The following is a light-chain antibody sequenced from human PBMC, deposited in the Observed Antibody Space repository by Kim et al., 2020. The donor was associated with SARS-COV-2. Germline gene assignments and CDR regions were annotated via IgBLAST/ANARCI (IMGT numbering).Light chain of an antibody. J-gene: IGKJ2*01. CDR1: QCVSDK. Sequence: SVSPGGSATLSCRASQCVSDKLSWYQQKPGQAPRLLIYSVSIRAAGVPAGFSGSGSGTDFTLTISGLQSEDSAVYYCQQHNNWPYTFGQGTKLEI. V-gene: IGKV3-15*01. CDR3: QQHNNWPYT. CDR2: SVS.